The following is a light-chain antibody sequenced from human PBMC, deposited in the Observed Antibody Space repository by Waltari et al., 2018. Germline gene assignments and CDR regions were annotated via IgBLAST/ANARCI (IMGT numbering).Light chain of an antibody. Sequence: DIQLTQSPSFLSASVGDRVTITCRASQGISSYLAWYQQKPGKAPELLIYSASTLQSGVPSRFSASGSGTEFTLTVSSLQPEDFATYHCHQLIHYLWTFGQGTKVEI. V-gene: IGKV1-9*01. CDR2: SAS. CDR1: QGISSY. J-gene: IGKJ1*01. CDR3: HQLIHYLWT.